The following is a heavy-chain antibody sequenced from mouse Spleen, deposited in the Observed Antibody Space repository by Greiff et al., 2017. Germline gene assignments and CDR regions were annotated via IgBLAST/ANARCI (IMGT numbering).Heavy chain of an antibody. CDR2: INPNYGTT. V-gene: IGHV1-39*01. D-gene: IGHD2-1*01. CDR3: ALIYYGNYDAMDY. J-gene: IGHJ4*01. CDR1: GYSFTDYN. Sequence: VQLQQSGPELVRPGASVKISCKASGYSFTDYNMNWVKQSNGKSLEWIGVINPNYGTTSYNQKFKGKATLTVDQSSSTAYMQLNSLTSEDSAVYYCALIYYGNYDAMDYWGQGTSVTVSS.